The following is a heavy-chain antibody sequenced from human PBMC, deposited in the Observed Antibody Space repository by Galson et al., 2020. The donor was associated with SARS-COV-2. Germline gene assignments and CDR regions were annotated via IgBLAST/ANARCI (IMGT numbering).Heavy chain of an antibody. V-gene: IGHV3-48*02. CDR3: ARVAVVRGVKGQGWIDP. J-gene: IGHJ5*02. D-gene: IGHD3-10*01. Sequence: GESLKISCAASGFTFSSYSMNWVRQAPGKGLEWVSYISSSSTIYYADSVKGRFTISRDNAKNSLYLQMNSLRDEDTAVYYCARVAVVRGVKGQGWIDPWGQGTLVTVSS. CDR1: GFTFSSYS. CDR2: ISSSSTI.